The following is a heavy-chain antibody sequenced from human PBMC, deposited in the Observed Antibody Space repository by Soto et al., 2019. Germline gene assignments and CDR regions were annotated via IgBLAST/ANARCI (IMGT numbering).Heavy chain of an antibody. CDR1: GFTFSIYW. V-gene: IGHV3-7*01. Sequence: EVQLVESGGGLVQPGGSLRLSSAASGFTFSIYWMNWVREAPGKGLEWVASIKQGGREKYYVDSVKGRFTISRDNAKNSLYLQMNSLRAEDTAVYYCARENTGLGVRWGQGTLVTVSS. J-gene: IGHJ4*02. D-gene: IGHD1-1*01. CDR2: IKQGGREK. CDR3: ARENTGLGVR.